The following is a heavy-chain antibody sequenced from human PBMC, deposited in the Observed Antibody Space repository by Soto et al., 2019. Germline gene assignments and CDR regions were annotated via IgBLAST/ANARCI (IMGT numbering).Heavy chain of an antibody. J-gene: IGHJ4*02. V-gene: IGHV1-18*01. Sequence: HVQLVQSGGELKKPGASVKVSCNTSGYTFNTYFITWVRQAPGPGLEWVGWISPHNGHTNYAEKLQGRVTMTADTITTTTYMELRNLRIDDTAVYNCARDTVTAFDYWAEGPPGTVSS. CDR1: GYTFNTYF. CDR2: ISPHNGHT. CDR3: ARDTVTAFDY.